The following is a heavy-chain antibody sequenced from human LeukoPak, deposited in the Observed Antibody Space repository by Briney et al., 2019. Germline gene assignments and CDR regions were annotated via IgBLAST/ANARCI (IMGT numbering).Heavy chain of an antibody. CDR2: INSDGSST. CDR1: GFTFSSYW. J-gene: IGHJ6*03. CDR3: ARSESGYSSGWLYYYYMDV. V-gene: IGHV3-74*01. D-gene: IGHD6-19*01. Sequence: GGSLRLSCAASGFTFSSYWMHWVRQAPGKGLVWVSRINSDGSSTSYADSVKGRFTISRDNAKNSLYLQMNSLRAEDTALYYCARSESGYSSGWLYYYYMDVWGKGTTVTVSS.